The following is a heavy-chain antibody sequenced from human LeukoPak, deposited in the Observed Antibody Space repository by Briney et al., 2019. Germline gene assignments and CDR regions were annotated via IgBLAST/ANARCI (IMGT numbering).Heavy chain of an antibody. CDR1: GGSFSGYY. J-gene: IGHJ4*02. CDR2: IYYSGST. V-gene: IGHV4-59*08. CDR3: ARRAFSSGYYYFDY. Sequence: SETLSLTCAVYGGSFSGYYWSWIRQTPGKGLEWIGYIYYSGSTNYNPSLKSRVTISVDTSKNQFSLKLSSVTAADTAVYYCARRAFSSGYYYFDYWGQGTLVTVSS. D-gene: IGHD3-22*01.